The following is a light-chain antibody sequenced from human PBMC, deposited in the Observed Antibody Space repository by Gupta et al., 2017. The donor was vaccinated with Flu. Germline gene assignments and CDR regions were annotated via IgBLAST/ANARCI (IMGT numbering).Light chain of an antibody. Sequence: LSSLSASVGDRVTITCRASQSISSYLNWYQQKPGKAPKLLIYAASSLQSGVPSRFSGSGSGTDFTLTISSLQPEDFATYYCQQSYSTPRTFGQGTKVEIK. CDR3: QQSYSTPRT. CDR2: AAS. CDR1: QSISSY. V-gene: IGKV1-39*01. J-gene: IGKJ1*01.